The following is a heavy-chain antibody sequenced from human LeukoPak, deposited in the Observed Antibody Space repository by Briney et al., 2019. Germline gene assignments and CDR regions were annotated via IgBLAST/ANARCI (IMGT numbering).Heavy chain of an antibody. D-gene: IGHD5-12*01. CDR1: GYTFTGYY. CDR3: ASRGYSGYGDRHAPAKYYYYGMDV. J-gene: IGHJ6*02. CDR2: INPNSGGT. V-gene: IGHV1-2*02. Sequence: ASVKVSCKASGYTFTGYYMHWVRQAPGQGLEWMGWINPNSGGTNYAQKFQGRVTMTRDTSISTAYMELSRLRSDDTAVYYCASRGYSGYGDRHAPAKYYYYGMDVWGQGTTVTVSS.